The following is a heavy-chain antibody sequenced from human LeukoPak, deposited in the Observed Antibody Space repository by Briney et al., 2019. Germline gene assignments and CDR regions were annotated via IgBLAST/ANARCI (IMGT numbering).Heavy chain of an antibody. D-gene: IGHD3-10*01. CDR2: IVVGSGNT. Sequence: GTSVKVSCKASGFTFTSSAVQWVRQARGQRLEWIGWIVVGSGNTNYAQKFQERVTITRDMSTSTAYMELSSLRSEDTAVYYCARGSITPRAFDIWGQGTMVTVSS. CDR1: GFTFTSSA. CDR3: ARGSITPRAFDI. J-gene: IGHJ3*02. V-gene: IGHV1-58*01.